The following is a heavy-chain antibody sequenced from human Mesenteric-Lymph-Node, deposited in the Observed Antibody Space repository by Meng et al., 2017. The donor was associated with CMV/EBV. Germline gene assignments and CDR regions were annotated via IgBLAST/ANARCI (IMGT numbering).Heavy chain of an antibody. CDR2: IQTSGST. CDR3: ARDGAYSLDY. Sequence: GESLKISCAASGLIVSRNYMSWVRQAPGKGLEWVSLIQTSGSTYYADSVKGRFTVSRDNSKNTLYLQMNSLRVEDTAVYYCARDGAYSLDYWGQGTLVTVSS. J-gene: IGHJ4*02. V-gene: IGHV3-66*03. CDR1: GLIVSRNY. D-gene: IGHD2-21*01.